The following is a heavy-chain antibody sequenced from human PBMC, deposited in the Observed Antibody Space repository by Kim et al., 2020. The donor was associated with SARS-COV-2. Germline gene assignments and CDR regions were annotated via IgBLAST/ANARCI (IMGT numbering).Heavy chain of an antibody. V-gene: IGHV4-34*01. D-gene: IGHD2-2*01. CDR3: ARVGSGVVPAAPGAYPAKYYMDV. J-gene: IGHJ6*03. Sequence: SETLSLTCAVYGGSFSGYYWSWIRQPPGKGLEWIGEINHSGSTNYNPSLKSRVTISVDTSKNQFSLKLSSVTAADTAVYYCARVGSGVVPAAPGAYPAKYYMDVWGKGTTVTVSS. CDR1: GGSFSGYY. CDR2: INHSGST.